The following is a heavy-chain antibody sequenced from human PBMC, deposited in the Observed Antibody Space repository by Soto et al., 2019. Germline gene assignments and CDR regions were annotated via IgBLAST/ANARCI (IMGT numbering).Heavy chain of an antibody. CDR1: GGTFSSYP. Sequence: QVQLVQSAAEVKRPGSSVKVSCKASGGTFSSYPISWVRQAPGQGLEWMGGTNGNLGTGNYAQKFRGRLTITTDISTTTAYMELSSLTSEDTAVYYCARRDSHGYFRYFDNWGQGTLVTVSS. CDR2: TNGNLGTG. D-gene: IGHD4-17*01. CDR3: ARRDSHGYFRYFDN. V-gene: IGHV1-69*06. J-gene: IGHJ4*02.